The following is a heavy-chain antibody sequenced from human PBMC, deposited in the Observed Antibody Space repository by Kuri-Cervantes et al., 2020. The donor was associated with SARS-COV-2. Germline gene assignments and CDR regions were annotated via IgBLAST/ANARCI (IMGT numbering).Heavy chain of an antibody. V-gene: IGHV4-39*07. CDR2: IYYSGST. Sequence: SETLSLTCTVSGGSISSYYWSWIRQPPGKGLEWIGSIYYSGSTYYNPSLKSRVTISVDTSKNQFSLKLSSVTAADTAVYYCARPKTYYNDSSGYYYVIDAFDIWGQGTMVTVSS. D-gene: IGHD3-22*01. CDR1: GGSISSYY. J-gene: IGHJ3*02. CDR3: ARPKTYYNDSSGYYYVIDAFDI.